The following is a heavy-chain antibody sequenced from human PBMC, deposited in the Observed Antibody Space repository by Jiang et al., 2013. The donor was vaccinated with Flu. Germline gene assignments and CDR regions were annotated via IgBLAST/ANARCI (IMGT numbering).Heavy chain of an antibody. CDR1: YG. CDR2: ISAYNGNT. J-gene: IGHJ4*02. Sequence: YGISWVRQAPGQGLEWMGWISAYNGNTNYAQKLQGRVTMTTDTSTSTAYMELRSLRSDDTAVYYCARRIAAAATFDYWGQGTLVTVSS. V-gene: IGHV1-18*01. D-gene: IGHD6-13*01. CDR3: ARRIAAAATFDY.